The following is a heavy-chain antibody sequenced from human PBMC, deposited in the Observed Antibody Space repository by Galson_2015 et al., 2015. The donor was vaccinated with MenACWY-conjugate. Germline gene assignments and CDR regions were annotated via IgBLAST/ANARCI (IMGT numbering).Heavy chain of an antibody. CDR1: GGSIRSGGYY. CDR3: ARKSGSGSYYEASFDY. Sequence: TLSLTCTVSGGSIRSGGYYWSWIRQHPGKGLEWIGFIYYSGSNYHNPSLKSRLTMSVDTSRNQFSMDLRSVTAADTAVYYCARKSGSGSYYEASFDYWGQGTLVTVSS. CDR2: IYYSGSN. V-gene: IGHV4-31*03. D-gene: IGHD3-10*01. J-gene: IGHJ4*02.